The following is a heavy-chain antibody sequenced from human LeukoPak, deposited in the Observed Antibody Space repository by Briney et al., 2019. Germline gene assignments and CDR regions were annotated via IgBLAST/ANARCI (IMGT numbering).Heavy chain of an antibody. J-gene: IGHJ3*02. V-gene: IGHV3-53*01. CDR2: IDSGGST. CDR1: GFTFSSSS. CDR3: ARSGVISAGFDI. Sequence: GGSLRLSCAASGFTFSSSSMSWVRQAPGKGLEWVSVIDSGGSTSYADSVKGRFTISRDNSKNTVYLQMNSLKAEDTAVYYCARSGVISAGFDIWGQGTMVTISS. D-gene: IGHD3-10*01.